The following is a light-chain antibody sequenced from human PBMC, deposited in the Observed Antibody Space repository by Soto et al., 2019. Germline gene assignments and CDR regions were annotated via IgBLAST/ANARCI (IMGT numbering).Light chain of an antibody. Sequence: QSALTQPPSASGSPGQSVTISCTGTTSDVGAYNYVSWYQQHPGKAPKLMIYEVTKRPSGVPDHFSGSKSGNTASLTVSGLRAEDEADYFCSSYAGSNSFVFGSGTKVTVL. CDR1: TSDVGAYNY. CDR3: SSYAGSNSFV. V-gene: IGLV2-8*01. J-gene: IGLJ1*01. CDR2: EVT.